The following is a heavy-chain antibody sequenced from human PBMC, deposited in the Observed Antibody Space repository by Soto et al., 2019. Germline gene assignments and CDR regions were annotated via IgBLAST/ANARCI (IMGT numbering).Heavy chain of an antibody. CDR2: IYYSGSI. CDR1: GGSISSSSYY. J-gene: IGHJ6*02. CDR3: VFPGYSSAVHSLLGPGMDV. V-gene: IGHV4-39*01. Sequence: PSETLSLTCTVSGGSISSSSYYWGWIRQPPGKGLEWIGTIYYSGSIYYNPSLKSRVTISVDTPKNQYSLKLRSVTAADTAVYYCVFPGYSSAVHSLLGPGMDVWGQGTTVTVSS. D-gene: IGHD6-19*01.